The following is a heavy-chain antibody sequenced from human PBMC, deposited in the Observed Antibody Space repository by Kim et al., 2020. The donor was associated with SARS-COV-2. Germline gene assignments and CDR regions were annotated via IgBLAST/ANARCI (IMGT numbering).Heavy chain of an antibody. CDR1: GYTFTSYG. CDR3: ARGRIAAAGLWNLAKQEFDY. J-gene: IGHJ4*02. D-gene: IGHD6-13*01. Sequence: ASVKVSCKASGYTFTSYGISWVRQAPGQGLEWMGWISAYNGNTNYAQKVQGRVTMTTDTSTSTAYMELRSLRSDDTAVYYCARGRIAAAGLWNLAKQEFDYWGQGSLVTVSS. V-gene: IGHV1-18*01. CDR2: ISAYNGNT.